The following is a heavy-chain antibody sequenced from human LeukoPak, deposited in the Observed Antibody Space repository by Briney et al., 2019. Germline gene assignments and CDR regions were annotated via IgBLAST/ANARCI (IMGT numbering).Heavy chain of an antibody. CDR3: ARDEQDGYNLDY. V-gene: IGHV3-21*01. J-gene: IGHJ4*02. D-gene: IGHD5-24*01. CDR1: GFTFSSYR. CDR2: ISSSSYI. Sequence: SGGSLRLSCAASGFTFSSYRMTWVRQAPGKGLEWVSSISSSSYIYYADSVKGRFTISRDNAKNSLYLQMNSLRAEDTAVYYCARDEQDGYNLDYWGQGTLVTVFS.